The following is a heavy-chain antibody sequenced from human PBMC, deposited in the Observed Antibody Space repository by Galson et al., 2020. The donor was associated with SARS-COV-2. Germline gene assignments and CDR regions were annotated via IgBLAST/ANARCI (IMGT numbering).Heavy chain of an antibody. CDR1: GFSFSSYG. CDR2: IWFDGSDK. V-gene: IGHV3-33*01. J-gene: IGHJ4*02. D-gene: IGHD2-15*01. Sequence: GESLKISCAASGFSFSSYGMHWVRQAPGKGLEWVAGIWFDGSDKYYADSVKGRFTISRDTSKNALFLEMNGLRPEETAVYYCAREENFFLVVAATRMCYFDYWGRGTLATVSS. CDR3: AREENFFLVVAATRMCYFDY.